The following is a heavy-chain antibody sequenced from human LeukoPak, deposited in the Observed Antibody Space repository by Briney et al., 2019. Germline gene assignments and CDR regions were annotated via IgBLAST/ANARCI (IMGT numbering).Heavy chain of an antibody. D-gene: IGHD1-26*01. CDR2: IYYSGST. J-gene: IGHJ4*02. V-gene: IGHV4-59*01. Sequence: SETLSLTCTVSGGSISTYYWSWIRQPPGKGLEWIGYIYYSGSTNYNPSLKSRVTISVDTSKNQFSLKLSSVTAADTAVYYCARQVGYYFDYWGQGTPVTVSS. CDR3: ARQVGYYFDY. CDR1: GGSISTYY.